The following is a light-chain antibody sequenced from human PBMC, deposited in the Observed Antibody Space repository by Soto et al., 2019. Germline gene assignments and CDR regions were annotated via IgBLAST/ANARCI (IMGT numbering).Light chain of an antibody. J-gene: IGKJ1*01. CDR3: QQRSNWPRT. CDR2: DAS. CDR1: QSVSSY. Sequence: IVMTQSPATLSFSPGERATLSCRASQSVSSYLAWYQQKPGQAPRLLIYDASNRATGIPARFSGSGSGTDFTLTISGLEPEDFAVYYCQQRSNWPRTFGQGTKVDIK. V-gene: IGKV3-11*01.